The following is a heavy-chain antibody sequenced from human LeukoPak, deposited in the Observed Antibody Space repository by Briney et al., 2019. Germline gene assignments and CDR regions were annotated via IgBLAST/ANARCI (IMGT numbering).Heavy chain of an antibody. CDR2: ISGSGGST. V-gene: IGHV3-23*01. CDR3: AREVFRGYSSSWRSDDIDY. CDR1: GFTFSSYA. J-gene: IGHJ4*02. Sequence: GGSLRLSCAASGFTFSSYAMSWVRQAPGKGLEWVSAISGSGGSTYYADSVKGRFTISRDNSKNTLYLQMNSLRAEDTAVYYCAREVFRGYSSSWRSDDIDYWGQGTLVTVSS. D-gene: IGHD6-13*01.